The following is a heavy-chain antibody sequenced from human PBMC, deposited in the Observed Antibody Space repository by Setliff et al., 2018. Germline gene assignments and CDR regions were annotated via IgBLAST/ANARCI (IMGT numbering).Heavy chain of an antibody. Sequence: GGSLRLSCVASGFIFSGYEMNWVRQAPGKGLEWISYISTTGSTENYADSVKGRFTVSRDNSQNTLYLQMTSLRAEATAVYFCAQSSCSAGLCSIAGGALDIWGQGTKVTVSS. D-gene: IGHD1-26*01. V-gene: IGHV3-48*03. CDR1: GFIFSGYE. J-gene: IGHJ3*02. CDR3: AQSSCSAGLCSIAGGALDI. CDR2: ISTTGSTE.